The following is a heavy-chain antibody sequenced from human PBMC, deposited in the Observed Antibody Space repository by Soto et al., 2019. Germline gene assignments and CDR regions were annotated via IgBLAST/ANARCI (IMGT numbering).Heavy chain of an antibody. CDR3: AGRLYSSSSLRSYGMDV. D-gene: IGHD6-6*01. CDR1: GGTFSSYA. CDR2: IIPIFGTA. V-gene: IGHV1-69*06. J-gene: IGHJ6*02. Sequence: SVKVSCKASGGTFSSYAISWVRQAPGQGLEWMGGIIPIFGTANYAQKFQGRVTITADKSTITAYMELSSLRSEDTAVYYCAGRLYSSSSLRSYGMDVWGQGTTVTVS.